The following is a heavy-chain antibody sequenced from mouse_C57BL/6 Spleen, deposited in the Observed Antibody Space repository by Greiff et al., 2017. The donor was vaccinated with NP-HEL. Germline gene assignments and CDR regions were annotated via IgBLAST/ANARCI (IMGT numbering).Heavy chain of an antibody. CDR2: IDPSDSYT. Sequence: VQLQQPGAELVKPGASVKLSCKASGYTFTSYWMQWVKQRPGQGLEWIGEIDPSDSYTNYNQKFKGKATLTVDTSSSTAYMQLSSLTSEDSAVYYCARTRGGSHAGFAYWGQGTLVTVSA. CDR3: ARTRGGSHAGFAY. D-gene: IGHD1-1*02. V-gene: IGHV1-50*01. CDR1: GYTFTSYW. J-gene: IGHJ3*01.